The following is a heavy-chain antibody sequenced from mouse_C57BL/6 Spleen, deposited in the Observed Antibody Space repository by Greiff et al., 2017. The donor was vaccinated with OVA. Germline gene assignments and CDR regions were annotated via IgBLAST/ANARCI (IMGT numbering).Heavy chain of an antibody. V-gene: IGHV1-81*01. CDR1: GYTFTSYG. CDR2: IYPRSGNT. Sequence: QVQLQQSGAELARPGASVKLSCKASGYTFTSYGISWVKQRTGQGLEWIGEIYPRSGNTYYNEKFKGKATLTADKSSSTAYMELRSLTSEDSAVYFCARGDYGSSYRFAYWGQGTLVTVSA. CDR3: ARGDYGSSYRFAY. J-gene: IGHJ3*01. D-gene: IGHD1-1*01.